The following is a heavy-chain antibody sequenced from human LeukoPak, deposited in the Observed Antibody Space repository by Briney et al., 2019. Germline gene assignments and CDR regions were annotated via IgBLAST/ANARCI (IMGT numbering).Heavy chain of an antibody. CDR2: IYYSGST. J-gene: IGHJ4*02. Sequence: PSETLSLTCTVSGGSISSGGYYWSWIRQHPGKGLEWIGYIYYSGSTYYNPSLKSRVTISVDTSKNQFSLKLSSVTAADTAVYYCARSYRITMVRGAPDYWGQGTLVTVSS. CDR1: GGSISSGGYY. CDR3: ARSYRITMVRGAPDY. D-gene: IGHD3-10*01. V-gene: IGHV4-31*03.